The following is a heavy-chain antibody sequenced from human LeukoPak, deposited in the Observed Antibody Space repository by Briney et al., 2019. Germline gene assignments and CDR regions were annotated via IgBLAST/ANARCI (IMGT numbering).Heavy chain of an antibody. V-gene: IGHV4-39*01. CDR3: ASSFDDSWGIYSGSPLGMDV. J-gene: IGHJ6*02. CDR2: IYYYSGST. Sequence: SETLSLTCNVSDDSISIVSYYWAWIRQTPGKGLEWIGSIYYYSGSTYYNPSLKSRATISVDTSKRQFSLRLTSVAAADTAVYYCASSFDDSWGIYSGSPLGMDVWGQGTTVTVSS. CDR1: DDSISIVSYY. D-gene: IGHD5-12*01.